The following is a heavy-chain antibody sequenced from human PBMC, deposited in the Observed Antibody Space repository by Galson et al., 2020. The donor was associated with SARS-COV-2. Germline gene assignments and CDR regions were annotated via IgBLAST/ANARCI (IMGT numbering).Heavy chain of an antibody. J-gene: IGHJ6*03. D-gene: IGHD3-22*01. Sequence: GESLKISCKGSGYSFTSYWIGWVRQMPGKGLEWMGIIYPGDSDTRYSPSFQGQVTISADKSISTAYLQWSSLKASDTAMYYCARHSDDSSGYYSAYYYYYYMDVWGKGTTVTVSS. CDR3: ARHSDDSSGYYSAYYYYYYMDV. CDR2: IYPGDSDT. V-gene: IGHV5-51*01. CDR1: GYSFTSYW.